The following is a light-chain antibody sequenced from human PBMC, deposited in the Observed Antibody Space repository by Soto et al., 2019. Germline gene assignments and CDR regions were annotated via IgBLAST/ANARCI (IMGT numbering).Light chain of an antibody. V-gene: IGKV3-20*01. J-gene: IGKJ1*01. Sequence: ESVLTQAPGTLSLSPGERATLSCRASQIISSRYLAWYQQKPGQAPRLLIYGASKRATGIPDRFSGSGSGTDFTLTINRLETEDFAVYYCQQYGSALTWTFGQGTKVDIK. CDR3: QQYGSALTWT. CDR2: GAS. CDR1: QIISSRY.